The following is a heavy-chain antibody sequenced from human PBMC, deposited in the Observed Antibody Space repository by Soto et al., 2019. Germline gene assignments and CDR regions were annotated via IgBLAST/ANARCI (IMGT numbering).Heavy chain of an antibody. Sequence: GGSLRLSCAASGFTVSSNYMSWVRQAPGKGLEWVSAISGSGGSTYYADSVKGRFTISRDNSKNTLYLQMNSLRAEDTAVYYCAKDGDTAMVNYYYYGMDVWGQGTTVTVSS. J-gene: IGHJ6*02. CDR2: ISGSGGST. D-gene: IGHD5-18*01. CDR3: AKDGDTAMVNYYYYGMDV. V-gene: IGHV3-23*01. CDR1: GFTVSSNY.